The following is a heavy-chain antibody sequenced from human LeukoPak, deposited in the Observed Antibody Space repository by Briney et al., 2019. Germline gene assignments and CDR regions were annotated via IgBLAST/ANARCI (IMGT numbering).Heavy chain of an antibody. CDR2: ISSRGGTI. J-gene: IGHJ4*02. D-gene: IGHD6-19*01. Sequence: GGSLRLSCAASGFTFSSYEMSWVRQAPGEGLEWISYISSRGGTIKYADSVKGRFTISRDNAKNSLYLQMNSLRAEDTAVYYCARISGWYCDYWGQGTLVTVSS. CDR3: ARISGWYCDY. V-gene: IGHV3-48*03. CDR1: GFTFSSYE.